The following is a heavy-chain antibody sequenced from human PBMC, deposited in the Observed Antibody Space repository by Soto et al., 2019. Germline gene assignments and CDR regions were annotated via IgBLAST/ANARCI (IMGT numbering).Heavy chain of an antibody. CDR3: ARQGTTSPDC. J-gene: IGHJ4*02. CDR1: GGSITSSSYY. V-gene: IGHV4-39*01. CDR2: MYYSGST. D-gene: IGHD4-17*01. Sequence: PSETLSLTCTVSGGSITSSSYYWGWIRQPPGKGLEWIGSMYYSGSTYYNPSLKSRVTISADTSKNHFSLRLSSVTAADTAVYYCARQGTTSPDCWGQGTLVTVSS.